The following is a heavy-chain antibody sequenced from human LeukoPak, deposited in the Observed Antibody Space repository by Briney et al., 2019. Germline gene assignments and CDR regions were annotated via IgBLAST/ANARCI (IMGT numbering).Heavy chain of an antibody. V-gene: IGHV3-23*01. CDR3: SGGSYYYSFDY. J-gene: IGHJ4*02. D-gene: IGHD1-26*01. CDR1: GFTFSSYA. Sequence: GGSLRLSCAASGFTFSSYAMSWVRQAPGKGLEWVSAISGSGGSTYYADSVKGRFTISRDNSKNTVYLQMNSLRAEDTAVYYCSGGSYYYSFDYWGQGTLVTVSS. CDR2: ISGSGGST.